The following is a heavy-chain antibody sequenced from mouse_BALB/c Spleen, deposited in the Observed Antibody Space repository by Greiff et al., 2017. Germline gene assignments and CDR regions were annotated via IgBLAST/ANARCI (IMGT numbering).Heavy chain of an antibody. CDR1: GFTFSSYG. CDR3: ARRDDYDEGLDNV. Sequence: EVQRVESGGDLVKPGGSLKLSCAASGFTFSSYGMSWVRQTPDKRLEWVATISSGGSYTYYPDSVKGRFTISRDNAKNTLYLQMSSLKSEDTAMYYCARRDDYDEGLDNVWGAGTTVTVSS. J-gene: IGHJ1*01. CDR2: ISSGGSYT. D-gene: IGHD2-4*01. V-gene: IGHV5-6*01.